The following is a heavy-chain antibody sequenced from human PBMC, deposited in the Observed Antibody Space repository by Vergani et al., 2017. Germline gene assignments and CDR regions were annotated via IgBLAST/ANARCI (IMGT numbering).Heavy chain of an antibody. CDR1: GFTFSSYS. CDR3: ARDRWGSDDY. Sequence: VQLVESGGGVVQPGRSLRLSCAASGFTFSSYSMNWVRQAPGKGLEWVSYISSSSTTIYYADSVKGRFTISRDNAKNSLYLQINSLRAEDTAVYYCARDRWGSDDYWGQGTLVTVSS. CDR2: ISSSSTTI. V-gene: IGHV3-48*01. J-gene: IGHJ4*02. D-gene: IGHD7-27*01.